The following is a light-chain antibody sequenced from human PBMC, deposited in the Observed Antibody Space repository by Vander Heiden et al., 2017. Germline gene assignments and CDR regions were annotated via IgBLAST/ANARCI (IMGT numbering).Light chain of an antibody. CDR2: AAS. V-gene: IGKV1-39*01. J-gene: IGKJ1*01. CDR3: QQSYSTPRT. CDR1: QSINSY. Sequence: IQMTQPPSSLSASLGDRVTITCRASQSINSYLNWYQQKPGKAHTILIYAASSLQSGVPSRFSGSGSGTDFTLTISSLQPEDFATYYCQQSYSTPRTFGQGTKVEIK.